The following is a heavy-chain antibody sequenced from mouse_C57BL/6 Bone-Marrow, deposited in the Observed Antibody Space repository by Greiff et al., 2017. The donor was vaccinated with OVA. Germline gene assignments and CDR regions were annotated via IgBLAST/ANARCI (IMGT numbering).Heavy chain of an antibody. J-gene: IGHJ1*03. CDR2: IYPGGGYT. CDR1: GYTFTNYW. Sequence: LQESGAELVRPGTSVKMSCKASGYTFTNYWIGWAKQRPGHGLEWIGDIYPGGGYTNYNEKFKGKATLTADKSSSTAYMQFSSLTSEDSAIYYCAREESNWYFDVWGTGTTVTVSS. CDR3: AREESNWYFDV. V-gene: IGHV1-63*01. D-gene: IGHD1-3*01.